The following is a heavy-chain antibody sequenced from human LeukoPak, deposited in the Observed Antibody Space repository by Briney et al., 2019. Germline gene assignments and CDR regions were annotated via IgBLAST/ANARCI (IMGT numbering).Heavy chain of an antibody. CDR3: ARQGRSYINPNRGWFDP. CDR2: ISSTGTDN. D-gene: IGHD7-27*01. V-gene: IGHV3-21*06. Sequence: PGGSLRLSCEASGFSFSSYSMNWVRQAPGKGLEWVSSISSTGTDNTYAASVTGRFTISRDNPKNSVFLQMNSLRAEDTAVYFCARQGRSYINPNRGWFDPWGQGTLVIVSS. CDR1: GFSFSSYS. J-gene: IGHJ5*02.